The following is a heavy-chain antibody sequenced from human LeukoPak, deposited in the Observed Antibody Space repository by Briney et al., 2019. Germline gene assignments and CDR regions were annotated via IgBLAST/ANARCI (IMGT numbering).Heavy chain of an antibody. CDR1: GYTFTSYA. CDR3: ARALLRYFDFEY. V-gene: IGHV1-3*01. D-gene: IGHD3-9*01. Sequence: ALVKVSCKAPGYTFTSYAMHWVRQAPGQRLEWMGWINADNGNTKYSQKFQGRVTITRDTSASTTYMELSSLRSEDTAVYYCARALLRYFDFEYWGQGTLVTVSS. J-gene: IGHJ4*02. CDR2: INADNGNT.